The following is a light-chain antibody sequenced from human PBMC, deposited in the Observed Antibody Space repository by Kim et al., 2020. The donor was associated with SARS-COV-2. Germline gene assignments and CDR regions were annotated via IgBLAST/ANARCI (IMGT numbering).Light chain of an antibody. CDR3: QLWDRTSDHRV. V-gene: IGLV3-21*04. J-gene: IGLJ3*02. CDR2: YDR. Sequence: SYELTQPPSVSVDPGKTARITCGGNDIGSKSVHWYQQKPGQAPVLVIYYDRERPSAIPGRFSGSNSGNTATLTISRVEAGDEADYYCQLWDRTSDHRVFGGGTQLTVL. CDR1: DIGSKS.